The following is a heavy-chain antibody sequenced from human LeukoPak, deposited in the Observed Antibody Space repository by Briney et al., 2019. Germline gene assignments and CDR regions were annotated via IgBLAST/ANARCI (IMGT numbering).Heavy chain of an antibody. CDR3: ARGGSWCTDGVCYYYFDY. J-gene: IGHJ4*02. D-gene: IGHD2-8*01. CDR1: GYSFISYG. V-gene: IGHV1-18*01. CDR2: ISAYNGNT. Sequence: SVKVSCKGSGYSFISYGISWVRQAPGQGREWMGWISAYNGNTNSAQKLQGRVTMPTDASTSTAYMELRSLRSDDTAIYYCARGGSWCTDGVCYYYFDYWGQGSLVTVSS.